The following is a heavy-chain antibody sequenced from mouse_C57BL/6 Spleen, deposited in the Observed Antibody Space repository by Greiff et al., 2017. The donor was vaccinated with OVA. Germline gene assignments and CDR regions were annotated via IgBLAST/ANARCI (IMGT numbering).Heavy chain of an antibody. V-gene: IGHV1-69*01. CDR3: ARANWDVGDYFDY. D-gene: IGHD4-1*01. J-gene: IGHJ2*01. Sequence: QVHVKQPGAELVMPGASVKLSCKASGYTFTSYWMHWVKQRPGQGLEWIGEIDPSDSYTNYNQKFKGKSTLTVDKSSSTAYMQLSSLTSEDSAVYYCARANWDVGDYFDYWGQGTTLTVSS. CDR1: GYTFTSYW. CDR2: IDPSDSYT.